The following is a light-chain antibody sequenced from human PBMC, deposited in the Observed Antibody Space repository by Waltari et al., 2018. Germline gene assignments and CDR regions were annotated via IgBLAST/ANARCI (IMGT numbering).Light chain of an antibody. Sequence: QSALTQPASVSGSPGQSITISCTGTSSDVGGYNYVSWYQQYPGKAPKLMIHDVTKRPSGVSNRFAGSKSGNTASLTISGLQAEDEADYYCSSYTSGSTLVFGGGTKLTVL. J-gene: IGLJ2*01. CDR3: SSYTSGSTLV. CDR1: SSDVGGYNY. CDR2: DVT. V-gene: IGLV2-14*01.